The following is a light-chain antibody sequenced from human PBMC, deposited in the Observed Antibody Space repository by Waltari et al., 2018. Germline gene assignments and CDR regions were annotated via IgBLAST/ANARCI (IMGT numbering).Light chain of an antibody. CDR3: QQRRNWPLT. V-gene: IGKV3-11*01. Sequence: EIVLTQSPAILSFSPGERATLSCSASQSVGAYLAWYQQRPGQSPRLLIYEASYRPTGIPARFSGSGSETDFTLTISSLQPEDFAVYYCQQRRNWPLTFGGGTRVQI. J-gene: IGKJ4*01. CDR1: QSVGAY. CDR2: EAS.